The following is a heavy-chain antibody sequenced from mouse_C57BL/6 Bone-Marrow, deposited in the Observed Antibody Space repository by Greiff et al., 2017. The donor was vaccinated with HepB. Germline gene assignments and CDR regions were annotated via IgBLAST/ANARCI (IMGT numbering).Heavy chain of an antibody. CDR2: ISSGGSYT. Sequence: EVMLVESGGDLVKPGGSLKLSCAASGFTFSSYGMSWVRQTPDKRLEWVATISSGGSYTYYPDSVKGQFTISRDNAKNTLYLQMSSLKSEDTAMYYAARREFAYGGQGTLVTVSA. CDR3: ARREFAY. J-gene: IGHJ3*01. CDR1: GFTFSSYG. V-gene: IGHV5-6*02.